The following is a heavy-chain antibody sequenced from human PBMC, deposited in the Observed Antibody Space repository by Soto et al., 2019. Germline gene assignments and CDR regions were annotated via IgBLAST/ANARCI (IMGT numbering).Heavy chain of an antibody. V-gene: IGHV4-30-4*01. J-gene: IGHJ6*02. CDR3: ASTAITMVRGVNTTAYYYYYGMDV. D-gene: IGHD3-10*01. Sequence: SETLSLTCTVSGGSISSGDYYWSWIRQPPGKGLEWIGYIYYSGSTSYNPSLKCRVTISVDTSKNHFSLKLSSVTAADTAVYYCASTAITMVRGVNTTAYYYYYGMDVWGQGTTVTVSS. CDR1: GGSISSGDYY. CDR2: IYYSGST.